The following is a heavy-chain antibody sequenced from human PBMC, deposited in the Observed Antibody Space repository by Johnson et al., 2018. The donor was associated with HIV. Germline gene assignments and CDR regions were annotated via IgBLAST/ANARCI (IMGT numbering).Heavy chain of an antibody. Sequence: EVQPVESGGGLVKPGGSLRLSCAASGFTFSDYYMSWIRQAPGKGLEWVSVIYSGGSTYYADSVKGRFTISRDNSKNTLYLQMNSLRAGDTAVYYCARGGRKWELLGDDAFDIWGQGTMVTVSS. V-gene: IGHV3-66*01. J-gene: IGHJ3*02. CDR1: GFTFSDYY. CDR3: ARGGRKWELLGDDAFDI. CDR2: IYSGGST. D-gene: IGHD1-26*01.